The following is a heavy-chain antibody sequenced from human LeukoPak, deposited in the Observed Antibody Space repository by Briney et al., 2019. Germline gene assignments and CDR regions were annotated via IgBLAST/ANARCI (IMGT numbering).Heavy chain of an antibody. CDR2: ISGSGGST. Sequence: GGSLRLSCAASGFTFSSYAMSWVRQAPGKGLEWVSAISGSGGSTYYADSVKGRFTISRDNSKNTLYLQMNSLRAEDTAVYYCARRGVEPYYDSSGYSDAFDIWGQGTMVTVSS. V-gene: IGHV3-23*01. CDR3: ARRGVEPYYDSSGYSDAFDI. D-gene: IGHD3-22*01. J-gene: IGHJ3*02. CDR1: GFTFSSYA.